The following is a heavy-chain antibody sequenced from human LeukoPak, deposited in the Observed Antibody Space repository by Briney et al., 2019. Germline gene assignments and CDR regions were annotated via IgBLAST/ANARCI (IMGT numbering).Heavy chain of an antibody. CDR2: INPNSGGT. CDR3: ARDQVRGYSYDY. D-gene: IGHD5-18*01. CDR1: GYTFTGYY. V-gene: IGHV1-2*02. Sequence: ASVTVSCKASGYTFTGYYMHWVRQAPGQGLEWMGWINPNSGGTNYAQKFQGRVTMTRDTSISTAYMELSRLRSDDTAVYYCARDQVRGYSYDYWGQGTLVTVSS. J-gene: IGHJ4*02.